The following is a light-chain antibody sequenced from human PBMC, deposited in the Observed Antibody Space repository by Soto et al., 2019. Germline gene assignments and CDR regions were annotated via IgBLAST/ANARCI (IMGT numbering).Light chain of an antibody. CDR3: QQFHNSPRT. J-gene: IGKJ1*01. V-gene: IGKV3-20*01. CDR2: GAS. Sequence: EIVLTQSAGTLSLSPGERATLSCRASQNVGSRYLAWYXQKPGQAPRXLIYGASSRATGIPDRFSGSGSGTDFTLTISGLEPEDFAVYYCQQFHNSPRTFGQGTKVDIK. CDR1: QNVGSRY.